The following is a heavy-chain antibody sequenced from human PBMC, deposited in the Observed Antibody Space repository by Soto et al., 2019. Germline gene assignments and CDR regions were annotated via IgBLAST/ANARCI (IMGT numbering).Heavy chain of an antibody. J-gene: IGHJ4*02. CDR1: GYTFTSYG. D-gene: IGHD1-26*01. Sequence: GASVKVSCKASGYTFTSYGISWVQQAPGQGLEWMGWISTYNGNTNYAQKFRDRVTMATDISTTTAYLELRSLRQDDTAMYYCARDITGATGDYWGQGTLVTVSS. V-gene: IGHV1-18*01. CDR3: ARDITGATGDY. CDR2: ISTYNGNT.